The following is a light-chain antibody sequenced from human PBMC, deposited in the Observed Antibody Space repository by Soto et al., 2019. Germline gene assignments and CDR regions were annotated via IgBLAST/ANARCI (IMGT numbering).Light chain of an antibody. CDR1: QSVSSK. CDR2: GPS. J-gene: IGKJ1*01. Sequence: EIVMTQSPATLSVSPGERATLSCRASQSVSSKLAWYQQQPGQAPRLLIYGPSTRATGIPARFSGSGPGTEFTRIILCLESEDFAVYYCHQYNNWPPWTFGQGTKVEIK. V-gene: IGKV3-15*01. CDR3: HQYNNWPPWT.